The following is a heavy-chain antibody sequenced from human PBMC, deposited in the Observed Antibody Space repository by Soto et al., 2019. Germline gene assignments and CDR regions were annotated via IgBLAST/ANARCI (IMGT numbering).Heavy chain of an antibody. Sequence: QVQLVESGGGVVQPGRSLRLSCAASGFTFRDYAMHWVRQAPGKGLEWVTLISSDATNKYLADSVKGRFTISRDNSKNTLYLQMNSLRVEDTGLYYCARQGMAARKYYSTYLDVWSRGNRVIV. J-gene: IGHJ6*02. CDR2: ISSDATNK. D-gene: IGHD6-6*01. CDR3: ARQGMAARKYYSTYLDV. CDR1: GFTFRDYA. V-gene: IGHV3-30-3*01.